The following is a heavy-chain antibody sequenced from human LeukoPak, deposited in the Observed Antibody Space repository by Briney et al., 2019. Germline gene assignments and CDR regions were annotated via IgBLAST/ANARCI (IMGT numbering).Heavy chain of an antibody. CDR2: ISPYNGDT. V-gene: IGHV1-18*01. J-gene: IGHJ3*02. D-gene: IGHD6-19*01. CDR3: ARLRGGIYSSRDAFDI. Sequence: GASVKVSCPASGYTFTSNGISSVRQAPGQGLAWMAWISPYNGDTTYAQELQGRVTVTTDPSTSTAYMELRSLRSDDTAMYFCARLRGGIYSSRDAFDIWGQGTMVTVSS. CDR1: GYTFTSNG.